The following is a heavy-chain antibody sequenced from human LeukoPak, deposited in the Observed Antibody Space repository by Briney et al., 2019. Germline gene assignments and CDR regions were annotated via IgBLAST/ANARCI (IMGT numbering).Heavy chain of an antibody. J-gene: IGHJ4*02. D-gene: IGHD2-15*01. CDR3: ARDSETYCSGGSCYSFRPFDY. CDR1: GGSISSYY. Sequence: SETLSLTCTVSGGSISSYYWSWIRQPPGKGLEWIGYIYYSGSTNYNPSLKSRVTISVDTSKNQFSLKLSSVTAADTAVYYCARDSETYCSGGSCYSFRPFDYWGQGTLVTVSP. V-gene: IGHV4-59*01. CDR2: IYYSGST.